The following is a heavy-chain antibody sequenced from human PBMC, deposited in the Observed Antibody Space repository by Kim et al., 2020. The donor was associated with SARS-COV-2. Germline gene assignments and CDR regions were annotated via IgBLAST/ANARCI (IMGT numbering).Heavy chain of an antibody. J-gene: IGHJ4*02. CDR3: ARDSGYSKGFDY. CDR1: GGSISSSSYY. V-gene: IGHV4-39*07. Sequence: SETLSLTCTVSGGSISSSSYYWGWIRQPPGKGLEWIGSIYYSGSTYYNPSLKSRVTISVDTSKNQFSLKLSSVTAADTAVYYCARDSGYSKGFDYWGQGT. CDR2: IYYSGST. D-gene: IGHD4-4*01.